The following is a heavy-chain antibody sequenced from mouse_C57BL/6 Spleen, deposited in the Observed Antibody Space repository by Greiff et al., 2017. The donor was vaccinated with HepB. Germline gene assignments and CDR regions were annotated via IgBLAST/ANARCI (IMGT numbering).Heavy chain of an antibody. V-gene: IGHV1-69*01. CDR1: GYTFTSYW. J-gene: IGHJ2*01. Sequence: VQLQQPGAELVMPGASVKLSCKASGYTFTSYWMHWVKQRPGQGLEWIGEIDPSDSYTNYNQKFKGKSTLTVDKSSSTAYMQLSSLTSEDSAVYYSARATTVVARYYFDYWGQGTTLTVSS. D-gene: IGHD1-1*01. CDR2: IDPSDSYT. CDR3: ARATTVVARYYFDY.